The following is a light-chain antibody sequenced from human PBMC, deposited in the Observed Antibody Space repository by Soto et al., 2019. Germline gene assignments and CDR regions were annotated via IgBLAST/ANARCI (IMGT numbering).Light chain of an antibody. CDR3: QQLNTYPVT. Sequence: ILLTQRTSSMSASVGDSVTITCRASQGISRYLSWYQQKPGRAPKLLISAASTLQSGVPARFSGSGSGTDFTLSITSLQPEDFATYYCQQLNTYPVTCCGGTK. V-gene: IGKV1-9*01. J-gene: IGKJ4*01. CDR2: AAS. CDR1: QGISRY.